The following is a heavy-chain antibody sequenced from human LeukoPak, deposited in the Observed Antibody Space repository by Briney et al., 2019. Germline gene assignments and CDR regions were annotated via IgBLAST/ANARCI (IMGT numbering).Heavy chain of an antibody. CDR1: IFRFSSYG. CDR2: IRNDGRNK. V-gene: IGHV3-30*02. D-gene: IGHD4-17*01. J-gene: IGHJ4*02. CDR3: AKDLNYGDLFDY. Sequence: PGGSLRLSCVASIFRFSSYGMHWVRQAPGKGLEGVAFIRNDGRNKYYADSVKGRFTISRDNSKNTLYLQMNSLRADDTAKYYCAKDLNYGDLFDYWGQGTLVTVSS.